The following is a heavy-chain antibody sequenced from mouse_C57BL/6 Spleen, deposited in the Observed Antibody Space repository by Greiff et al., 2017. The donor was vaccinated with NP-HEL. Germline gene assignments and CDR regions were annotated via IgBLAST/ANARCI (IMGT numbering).Heavy chain of an antibody. J-gene: IGHJ4*01. D-gene: IGHD2-2*01. CDR3: ARGGGYYDAMDY. Sequence: DVQLQESGPGLVKPSQSLSLTCSVTGYSITSGYYWNWIRQFPGNKLEWMGYISYDGSNNYNPSLKNRISITRDTSKNQFFLKLNSVTTEDTATYYCARGGGYYDAMDYWGQGTSVTVSS. CDR2: ISYDGSN. CDR1: GYSITSGYY. V-gene: IGHV3-6*01.